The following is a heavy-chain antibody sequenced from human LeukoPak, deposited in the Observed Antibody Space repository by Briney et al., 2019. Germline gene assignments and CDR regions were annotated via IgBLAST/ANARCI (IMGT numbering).Heavy chain of an antibody. CDR1: GFTLSSYV. Sequence: GGSLRLSCAASGFTLSSYVMHWVRQAPGKGLECVAVISSDGSNKYYADSVKGRFTVSRDNFKNTLYLQMNSLRPEDTAVYYCARDLPTVVIFGAFDSWGQGTLVTVSP. V-gene: IGHV3-30*04. D-gene: IGHD3-3*01. J-gene: IGHJ4*02. CDR3: ARDLPTVVIFGAFDS. CDR2: ISSDGSNK.